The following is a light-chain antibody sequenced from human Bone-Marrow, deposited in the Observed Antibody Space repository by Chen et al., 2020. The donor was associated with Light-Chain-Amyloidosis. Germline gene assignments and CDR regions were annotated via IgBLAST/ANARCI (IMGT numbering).Light chain of an antibody. Sequence: SYVLTQPSSVSVAPGQTATIACGGHNIGSTSVHWYQQTPGQAPLLVVYDDSDRPAGITERLSGSNSGNTATLTISRVEAGDEADYYCQVWDRSSDRPVFGGGTKLTVL. J-gene: IGLJ3*02. CDR2: DDS. V-gene: IGLV3-21*02. CDR1: NIGSTS. CDR3: QVWDRSSDRPV.